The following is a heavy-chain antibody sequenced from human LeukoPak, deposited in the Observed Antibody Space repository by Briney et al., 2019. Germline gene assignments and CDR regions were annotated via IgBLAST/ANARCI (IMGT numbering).Heavy chain of an antibody. Sequence: GASVKVSCKAFAFSFTSFGINWVRQAPGQGLEWMGWISGYNGDTKYAQKFQGRVTMTTDTSTSTAYMELRSLRSDDTAVYYCARLNFHEAAGPDLLDYWGQGTLVTVSS. V-gene: IGHV1-18*01. CDR3: ARLNFHEAAGPDLLDY. CDR1: AFSFTSFG. D-gene: IGHD6-13*01. CDR2: ISGYNGDT. J-gene: IGHJ4*02.